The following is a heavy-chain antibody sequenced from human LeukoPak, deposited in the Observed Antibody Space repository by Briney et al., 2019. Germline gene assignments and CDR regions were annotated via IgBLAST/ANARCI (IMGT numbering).Heavy chain of an antibody. CDR1: GFTFSSYG. CDR2: ISYDGSNK. V-gene: IGHV3-30*18. CDR3: AKEGRRYYYDSSGYSPQLYYYYYGMDV. Sequence: GGSLRLSCAASGFTFSSYGMHWVRQAPGKELEWVAVISYDGSNKYYADSVKGRFTISRDNSKNTLYLQMNSLRAEDTAVYYCAKEGRRYYYDSSGYSPQLYYYYYGMDVWGQGTTVTVSS. D-gene: IGHD3-22*01. J-gene: IGHJ6*02.